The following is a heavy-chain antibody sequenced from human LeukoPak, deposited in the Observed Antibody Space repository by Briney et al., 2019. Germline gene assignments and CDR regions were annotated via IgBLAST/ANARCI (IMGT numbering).Heavy chain of an antibody. J-gene: IGHJ4*02. CDR2: ISYDGSNK. D-gene: IGHD1-1*01. CDR3: ANLAGMEDY. CDR1: GFTFSSYG. Sequence: GGSLRLSCAASGFTFSSYGMHWVRQAPGKGLEWVAVISYDGSNKYYADSVKGRFTISRDNSKNTLYLQMNSLRAEDTAVYCCANLAGMEDYWGQGTLVTVSS. V-gene: IGHV3-30*18.